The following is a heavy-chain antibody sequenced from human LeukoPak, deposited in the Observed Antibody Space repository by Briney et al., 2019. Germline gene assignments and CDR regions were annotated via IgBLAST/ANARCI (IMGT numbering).Heavy chain of an antibody. D-gene: IGHD6-13*01. J-gene: IGHJ6*03. CDR1: GFTFSSYS. V-gene: IGHV3-21*01. CDR2: ISSSSSHI. Sequence: GGSLRLSCAASGFTFSSYSMNWVRQAPGKGLEWVSSISSSSSHIYYADSVKGRFTISRDNAKNSLYLQMNSLRAEDTAVYYCARGPYSSSWYHYYYMDVWGKGTTVTVSS. CDR3: ARGPYSSSWYHYYYMDV.